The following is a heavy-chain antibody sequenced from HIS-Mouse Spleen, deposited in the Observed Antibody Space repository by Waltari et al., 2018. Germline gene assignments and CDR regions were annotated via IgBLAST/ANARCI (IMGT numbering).Heavy chain of an antibody. J-gene: IGHJ5*02. CDR3: ARGRKGQNWFDP. CDR1: GGSFSGYY. V-gene: IGHV4-34*01. Sequence: QVQLQQWGAGLLKPSETLSLTFAVYGGSFSGYYWRWSRQPPGKGLEWIGEINHSGSTNYNPSLKSRVTISVDTSKNQFSLKLSSVTAADTAVYYCARGRKGQNWFDPWGQGTLVTVSS. CDR2: INHSGST.